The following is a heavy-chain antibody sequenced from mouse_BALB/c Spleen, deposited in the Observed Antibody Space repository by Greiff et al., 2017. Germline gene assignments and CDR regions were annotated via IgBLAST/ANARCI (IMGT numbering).Heavy chain of an antibody. CDR3: ARNYGSSYGGFAY. Sequence: VQLKESGPGLVKPSQSLSLTCTVTGYSITSDYAWNWIRQFPGNKLEWMGYISYSGSTSYNPSLKSRISITRDTSKNQFFLQLNSVTTEDTATYYCARNYGSSYGGFAYWGQGTLVTVSA. CDR2: ISYSGST. J-gene: IGHJ3*01. D-gene: IGHD1-1*01. CDR1: GYSITSDYA. V-gene: IGHV3-2*02.